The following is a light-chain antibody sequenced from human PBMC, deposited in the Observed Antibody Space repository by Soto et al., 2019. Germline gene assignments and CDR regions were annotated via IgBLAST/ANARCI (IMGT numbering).Light chain of an antibody. V-gene: IGKV3-20*01. CDR1: QSVSSSY. Sequence: EIVLTQSPGTLSLSPGERATLSCRASQSVSSSYLAWYQQKPGQAPRLLIYGASSRATGIPDRFSGRGSGTDFTLTISRLEPDDFAVYYCQRCGSSPFTFGPGNKVDIK. J-gene: IGKJ3*01. CDR2: GAS. CDR3: QRCGSSPFT.